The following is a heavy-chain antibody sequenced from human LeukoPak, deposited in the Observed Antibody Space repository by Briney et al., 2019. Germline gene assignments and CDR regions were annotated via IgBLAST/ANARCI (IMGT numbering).Heavy chain of an antibody. CDR2: ISSSGSTI. Sequence: GGSLRLSCAASGFTFSDYYMSWIRQAPGKGLEWVSYISSSGSTIYYADSVKGRFTISRDNAKNSLYLQMNSLKTEDTAVYYCHYYYDSSGYLAYWGQGTLVTVSS. V-gene: IGHV3-11*01. D-gene: IGHD3-22*01. J-gene: IGHJ4*02. CDR3: HYYYDSSGYLAY. CDR1: GFTFSDYY.